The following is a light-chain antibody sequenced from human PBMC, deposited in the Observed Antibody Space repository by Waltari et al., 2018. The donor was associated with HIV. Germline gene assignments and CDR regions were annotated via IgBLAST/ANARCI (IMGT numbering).Light chain of an antibody. CDR3: GTWDTSLNAGV. CDR1: TSNIGNNF. J-gene: IGLJ2*01. Sequence: QSVLTQPPAVSAAPGQKVTISCSGTTSNIGNNFVCWYQKLPGTAPKLLIFALHKRPSGVSDRFSASKSATSATLDITGLHTGDEAEYYCGTWDTSLNAGVFGGGTKVSVL. V-gene: IGLV1-51*01. CDR2: ALH.